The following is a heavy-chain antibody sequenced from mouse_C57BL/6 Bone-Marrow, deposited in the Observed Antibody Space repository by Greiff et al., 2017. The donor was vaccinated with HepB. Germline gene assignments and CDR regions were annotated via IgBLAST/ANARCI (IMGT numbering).Heavy chain of an antibody. CDR2: ISDGGSYT. J-gene: IGHJ1*03. V-gene: IGHV5-4*01. CDR3: ARERDYYGSSHWYFDV. D-gene: IGHD1-1*01. Sequence: EVQVVESGGGLVKPGGSLKLSCAASGFTFSSYAMSWVRQTPEKRLEWVATISDGGSYTYYPDNVKGRFTISRDNAKNNLYLQMSHLKSEDTAMYYCARERDYYGSSHWYFDVWGTGTTVTVSS. CDR1: GFTFSSYA.